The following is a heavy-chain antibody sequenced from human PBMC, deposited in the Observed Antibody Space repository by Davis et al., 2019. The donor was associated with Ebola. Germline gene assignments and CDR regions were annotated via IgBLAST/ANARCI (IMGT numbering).Heavy chain of an antibody. V-gene: IGHV1-18*04. Sequence: ASVKVSCKASGYTFTGYYMHWVRQAPGQGLEWMGWISGYNGNTKYAQNFQGRVTMTTDTSTSTAYVELRNLGSGDTAVYYCARVWLTTGYVGYFDYWGQGTLVIVSS. D-gene: IGHD4/OR15-4a*01. CDR2: ISGYNGNT. CDR1: GYTFTGYY. CDR3: ARVWLTTGYVGYFDY. J-gene: IGHJ4*02.